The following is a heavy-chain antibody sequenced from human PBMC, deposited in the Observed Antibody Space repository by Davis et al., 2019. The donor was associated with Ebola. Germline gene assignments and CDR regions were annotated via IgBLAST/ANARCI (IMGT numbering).Heavy chain of an antibody. Sequence: ASVKVSCKASGYTFTSYDINWVRQATGQGLEWMGWMNPNSGNTGYAQKFQGRVTMTRNTSISTAYMELSSLRSEDTAVYYCARDCGGDCYSSYYYYGMDVWGQGTTVTVSS. D-gene: IGHD2-21*02. CDR1: GYTFTSYD. V-gene: IGHV1-8*01. J-gene: IGHJ6*02. CDR3: ARDCGGDCYSSYYYYGMDV. CDR2: MNPNSGNT.